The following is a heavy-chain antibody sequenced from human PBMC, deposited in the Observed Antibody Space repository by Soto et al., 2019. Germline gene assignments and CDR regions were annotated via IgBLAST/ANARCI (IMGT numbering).Heavy chain of an antibody. V-gene: IGHV4-61*01. J-gene: IGHJ6*02. CDR2: IYYSGST. D-gene: IGHD2-15*01. CDR1: GGSVSSGSYY. CDR3: ARDPLNCSGGSCYPEGSYYYYGMDV. Sequence: SETLSLTCTVSGGSVSSGSYYRVCIRQAPGKGLELIGYIYYSGSTNYNPSLKSRVTISVDTSKNQFSLKLSSVTAADTAVYYCARDPLNCSGGSCYPEGSYYYYGMDVWGQGTTVTVSS.